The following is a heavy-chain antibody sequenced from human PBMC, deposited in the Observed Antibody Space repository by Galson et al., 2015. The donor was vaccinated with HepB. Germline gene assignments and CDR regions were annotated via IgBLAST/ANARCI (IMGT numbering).Heavy chain of an antibody. CDR2: TYYRSKWYN. CDR3: ARTNDCGDYGDWYFDL. V-gene: IGHV6-1*01. D-gene: IGHD4-17*01. Sequence: CAISGDSVSSNSAAWNWIRQSPSRGLEWLGRTYYRSKWYNDYAVSVKSRITINPDTSKNQFSLNLHSVIATDTAVYYCARTNDCGDYGDWYFDLWGRGTLVTVSS. J-gene: IGHJ2*01. CDR1: GDSVSSNSAA.